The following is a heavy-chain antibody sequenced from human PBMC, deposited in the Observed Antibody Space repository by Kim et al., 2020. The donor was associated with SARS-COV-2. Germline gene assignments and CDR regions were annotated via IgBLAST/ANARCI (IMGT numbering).Heavy chain of an antibody. D-gene: IGHD2-2*01. Sequence: SETLSLTCAVYGGSFSGYYWSWIRQPPGKGLEWIGEINHSGSTNYNPSLKSRVTISVDTSKNQFSLKLSSVTAADTAVYYCARGRYCSSTSCYAGYFDY. V-gene: IGHV4-34*01. CDR3: ARGRYCSSTSCYAGYFDY. J-gene: IGHJ4*03. CDR2: INHSGST. CDR1: GGSFSGYY.